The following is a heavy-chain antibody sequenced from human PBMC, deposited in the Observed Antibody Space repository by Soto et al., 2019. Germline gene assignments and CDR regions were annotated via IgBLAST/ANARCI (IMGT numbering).Heavy chain of an antibody. Sequence: GESLKISCKCSGHIFSNYWIGWVRQMPGKGLEWMGIIYPGDSDTRYSPSFQGQVTITVDKSINTAYLQWSRLNASDTAIYYCARQRLWGTSGYYYFENWGQGTLVTVSS. D-gene: IGHD3-22*01. J-gene: IGHJ4*02. CDR3: ARQRLWGTSGYYYFEN. V-gene: IGHV5-51*01. CDR2: IYPGDSDT. CDR1: GHIFSNYW.